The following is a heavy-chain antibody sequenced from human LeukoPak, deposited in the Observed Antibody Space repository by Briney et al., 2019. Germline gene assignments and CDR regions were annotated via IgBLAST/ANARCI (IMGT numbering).Heavy chain of an antibody. Sequence: PSETLSLTCTVSGYSIISGYYWGWIRQPPGKGLEWIGIIYHSGSTYYNPSLKSRVTISVDTSKQQFYLKLSSVTAADPAVYYCARGKYIYDSRPVAGWYFDYWGQGTLVTVSS. V-gene: IGHV4-38-2*02. CDR1: GYSIISGYY. D-gene: IGHD3-22*01. CDR2: IYHSGST. CDR3: ARGKYIYDSRPVAGWYFDY. J-gene: IGHJ4*02.